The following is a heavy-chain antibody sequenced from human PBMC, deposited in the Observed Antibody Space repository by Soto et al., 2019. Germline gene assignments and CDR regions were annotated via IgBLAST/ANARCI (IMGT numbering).Heavy chain of an antibody. J-gene: IGHJ5*02. CDR1: GYTFTSYG. CDR2: ISAYIGNT. D-gene: IGHD6-13*01. CDR3: ARDDHSSWYAGNWFDP. V-gene: IGHV1-18*01. Sequence: QVQLVQSGAEVKKPGASVKVSCKASGYTFTSYGISWVRQAPGQGLEWMGWISAYIGNTNYAQKLQGRVTMTTDTATSTAYMELRSLRPDDTAVYYCARDDHSSWYAGNWFDPWGQGTLVTVSS.